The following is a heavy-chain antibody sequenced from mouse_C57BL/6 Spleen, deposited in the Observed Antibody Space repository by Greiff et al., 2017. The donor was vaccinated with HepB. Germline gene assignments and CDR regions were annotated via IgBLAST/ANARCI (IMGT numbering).Heavy chain of an antibody. CDR2: FYPGSGSI. V-gene: IGHV1-62-2*01. D-gene: IGHD3-1*01. CDR3: ARHEEGLLELVWFAY. J-gene: IGHJ3*01. CDR1: GYTFTEYT. Sequence: VKLMESGAELVKPGASVKLSCKASGYTFTEYTIHWVKQRSGQGLEWIGWFYPGSGSIKYNEKFKDKATLTADKSSSTVYMELSRLTSVDSAVYFCARHEEGLLELVWFAYWGQGTLVTVSA.